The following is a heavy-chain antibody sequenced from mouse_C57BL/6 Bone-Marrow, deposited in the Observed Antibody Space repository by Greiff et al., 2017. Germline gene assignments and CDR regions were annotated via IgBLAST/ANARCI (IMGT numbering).Heavy chain of an antibody. J-gene: IGHJ2*01. CDR2: IDPSDSYT. CDR3: ARETTVVAPSGYYFDY. CDR1: GYTFTSYW. D-gene: IGHD1-1*01. Sequence: QVQLQQPGAELVMPGASVKLSCKASGYTFTSYWMHWVKQRPGQGLEWIGEIDPSDSYTNYNQKFKGKSTLTVDKSSSTAYMQLSSLTSEDSAVYYCARETTVVAPSGYYFDYWGQGTTLTVSS. V-gene: IGHV1-69*01.